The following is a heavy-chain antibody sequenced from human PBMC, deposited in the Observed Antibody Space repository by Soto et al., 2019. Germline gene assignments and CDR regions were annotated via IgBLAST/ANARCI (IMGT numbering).Heavy chain of an antibody. J-gene: IGHJ4*02. CDR3: AKDIFPYSSGFDY. CDR1: VFTFDEYA. V-gene: IGHV3-9*01. Sequence: SLRLSCSASVFTFDEYAMHWFRQAPGKGLEWVSGISWNSGSIGYADSVKGRFTISRDNAKNSLYLQMNSLRAEDTALYYCAKDIFPYSSGFDYWGQGTLVTVSS. CDR2: ISWNSGSI. D-gene: IGHD6-19*01.